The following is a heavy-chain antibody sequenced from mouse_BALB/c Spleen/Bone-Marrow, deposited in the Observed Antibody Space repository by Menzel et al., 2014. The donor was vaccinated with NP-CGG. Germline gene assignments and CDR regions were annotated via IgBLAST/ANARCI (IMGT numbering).Heavy chain of an antibody. CDR2: IDPANGNT. CDR1: GFNIKDTY. V-gene: IGHV14-3*02. J-gene: IGHJ3*01. CDR3: VRSGDGQFAY. D-gene: IGHD2-3*01. Sequence: VQLQQSGAELVKPGASVKLSCTASGFNIKDTYIHWVKQRPEQGLEWIGRIDPANGNTKYGPKFQGRATVTTDTSSNTASLQLSHLTSEDTAVYYGVRSGDGQFAYWGQGSLVTVSA.